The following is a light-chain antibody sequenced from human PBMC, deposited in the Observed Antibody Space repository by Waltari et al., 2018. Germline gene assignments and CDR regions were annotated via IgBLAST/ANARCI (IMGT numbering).Light chain of an antibody. Sequence: DIQMTQSPSSLSASIGDRVHITCRTSRSINSFLNWYQQKPGKAPKLLIYAASNLQTDVPSRFSGSGSGTEYTLTISSLQPEDFATYYCQQSYGTPPNGFGQGTRLDI. CDR3: QQSYGTPPNG. V-gene: IGKV1-39*01. CDR1: RSINSF. J-gene: IGKJ5*01. CDR2: AAS.